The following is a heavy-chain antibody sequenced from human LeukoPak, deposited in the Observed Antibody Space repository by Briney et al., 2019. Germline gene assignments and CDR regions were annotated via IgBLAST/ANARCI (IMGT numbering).Heavy chain of an antibody. V-gene: IGHV1-2*02. Sequence: ASVKVSCKASGYAFTGYYMHWVRQAPGQGLEWMGWINPNSGGTNYAQKFQGRVTMTRDTFISTAYMELSRLRSDDTAVYYCARDFNIPFLVRGAHNWFDPWGQGTLVTVSS. D-gene: IGHD3-10*01. CDR2: INPNSGGT. CDR1: GYAFTGYY. J-gene: IGHJ5*02. CDR3: ARDFNIPFLVRGAHNWFDP.